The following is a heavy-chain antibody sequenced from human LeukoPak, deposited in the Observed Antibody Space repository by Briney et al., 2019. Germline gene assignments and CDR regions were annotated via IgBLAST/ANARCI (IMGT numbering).Heavy chain of an antibody. J-gene: IGHJ4*02. CDR3: ARGQYDILTGLPLPDY. V-gene: IGHV3-7*01. Sequence: GGSLRLSCAASGFTFRTYWMSWVRQAPGKGLEWVANIKQDGSEKYYVNSVKGRFNISRDNAKNSLYLQMNSLRAEDTAVLYCARGQYDILTGLPLPDYWGQGTLVTVSS. CDR2: IKQDGSEK. D-gene: IGHD3-9*01. CDR1: GFTFRTYW.